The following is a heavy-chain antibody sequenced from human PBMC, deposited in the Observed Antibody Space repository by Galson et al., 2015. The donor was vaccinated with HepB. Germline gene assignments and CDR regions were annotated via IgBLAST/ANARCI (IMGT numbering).Heavy chain of an antibody. CDR2: IKSKTDGGTT. CDR3: TTSYYYDSSGYYRHDY. V-gene: IGHV3-15*07. D-gene: IGHD3-22*01. CDR1: GFTFSNAW. J-gene: IGHJ4*01. Sequence: SLRLSCAASGFTFSNAWMNWVRQAPGKGLEWVGRIKSKTDGGTTDYAAPVKGRFTISRDDSKNTLYLQMNSLKTEDTAVYYCTTSYYYDSSGYYRHDYWGQEPWSPSPQ.